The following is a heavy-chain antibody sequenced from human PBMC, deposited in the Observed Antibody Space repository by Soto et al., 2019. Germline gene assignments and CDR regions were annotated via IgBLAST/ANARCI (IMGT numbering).Heavy chain of an antibody. D-gene: IGHD3-10*01. Sequence: LSLTCTVSGGSISSSSYYWGWIRQPPGKGLEWIGSIYYSGSTYYNPSLKSRVTISVDTSKNQFSLKLSSVTAADTAVYYCARRLWFGELKNGMDVWGQGTKVTVSS. CDR1: GGSISSSSYY. CDR3: ARRLWFGELKNGMDV. V-gene: IGHV4-39*01. CDR2: IYYSGST. J-gene: IGHJ6*02.